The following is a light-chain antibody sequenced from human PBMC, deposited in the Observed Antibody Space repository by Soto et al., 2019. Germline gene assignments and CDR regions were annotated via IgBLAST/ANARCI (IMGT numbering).Light chain of an antibody. J-gene: IGLJ1*01. V-gene: IGLV2-14*01. CDR3: SSYTSSSTYV. CDR2: EVS. CDR1: SSDVGGYNY. Sequence: QSELTQPASVSGSPGQSITISRTGTSSDVGGYNYVSWYQQHPGKAPKLMIYEVSNRPSGVSNRFSGSKSGNTASLSISGLQAEDEADYYCSSYTSSSTYVFGTGTKVTVL.